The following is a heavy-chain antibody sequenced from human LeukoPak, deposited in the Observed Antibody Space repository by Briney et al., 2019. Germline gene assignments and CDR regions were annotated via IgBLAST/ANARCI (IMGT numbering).Heavy chain of an antibody. Sequence: SETLSLTCTVSGGSISSSGYYWGWIRQPPGKGLEWIGSIYYSGSTYYNPSLKSRVTISVDTSKNQFSLRLSSVTAADTAVCYCARPLGPGAFDIWGQGTMVTVSS. V-gene: IGHV4-39*01. CDR1: GGSISSSGYY. CDR2: IYYSGST. J-gene: IGHJ3*02. CDR3: ARPLGPGAFDI. D-gene: IGHD7-27*01.